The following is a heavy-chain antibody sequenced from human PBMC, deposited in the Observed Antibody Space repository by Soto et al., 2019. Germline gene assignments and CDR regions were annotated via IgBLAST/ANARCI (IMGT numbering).Heavy chain of an antibody. Sequence: SSETLSLTCTVSGGSISSGGYYWSWIRQHPGKGLEWIGYIYYSGSTYYNPSLKSRVTISVDTSKNQFSLKLSSVTAADTAVYYCARVKRYGSGSTRPDYWGQGTLVTVSS. CDR1: GGSISSGGYY. V-gene: IGHV4-31*03. CDR2: IYYSGST. J-gene: IGHJ4*02. D-gene: IGHD3-10*01. CDR3: ARVKRYGSGSTRPDY.